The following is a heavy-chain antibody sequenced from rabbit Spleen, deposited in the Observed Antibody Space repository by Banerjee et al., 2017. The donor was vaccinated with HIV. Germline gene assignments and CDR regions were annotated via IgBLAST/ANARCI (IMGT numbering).Heavy chain of an antibody. Sequence: QSLEESGGDLVKPGASLTLTCTASGFTISSSYYMCWVRQAPGKGLECIACIYGDSSGSTYYANWAKGRFTISKTSSTTVTLQMTSLTAADTATYFCARGSATMTMVITGYYFNLWGPGTLVTVS. J-gene: IGHJ4*01. CDR2: IYGDSSGST. CDR3: ARGSATMTMVITGYYFNL. CDR1: GFTISSSYY. V-gene: IGHV1S40*01. D-gene: IGHD2-1*01.